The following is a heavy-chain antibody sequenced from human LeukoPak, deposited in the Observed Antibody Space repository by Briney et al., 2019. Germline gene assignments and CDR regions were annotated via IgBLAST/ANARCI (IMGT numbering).Heavy chain of an antibody. CDR2: ISAYNGNT. Sequence: ASVKVSCKASGYTFTSYGISWVRQAPGQGLEWMGWISAYNGNTNYAQKFQGRVTITADKSTSTAYMELSSLRSEDTAVYYCARGSESSANYYYYYMDVWGKGTTVTVSS. J-gene: IGHJ6*03. CDR1: GYTFTSYG. D-gene: IGHD6-25*01. CDR3: ARGSESSANYYYYYMDV. V-gene: IGHV1-18*01.